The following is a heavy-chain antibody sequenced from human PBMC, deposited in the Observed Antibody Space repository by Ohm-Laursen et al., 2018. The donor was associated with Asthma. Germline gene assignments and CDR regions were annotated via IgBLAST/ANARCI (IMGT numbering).Heavy chain of an antibody. CDR1: GGSISSGGYS. D-gene: IGHD3-22*01. V-gene: IGHV4-30-2*01. CDR2: IYHSGST. Sequence: SQTLSLTWAVSGGSISSGGYSWSWIRQPPGKGLEWIGYIYHSGSTYYNPSLKSRVTISVDRSKNQFSLKLSSVTAADTAVYYCARGEDYYDSRSYGMDVWGQGTTVTVSS. J-gene: IGHJ6*02. CDR3: ARGEDYYDSRSYGMDV.